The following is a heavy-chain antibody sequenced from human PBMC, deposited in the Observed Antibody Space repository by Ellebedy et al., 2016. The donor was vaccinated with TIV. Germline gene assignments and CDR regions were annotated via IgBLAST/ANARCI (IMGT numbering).Heavy chain of an antibody. CDR1: GFNFSRYA. J-gene: IGHJ4*02. CDR2: ISSSSSII. Sequence: GGSLRLSCAASGFNFSRYAMNWVRQAPGKGLEWVSYISSSSSIIYDADSVEGRFTISRDNAKNSLYLQMNSLRVEDTAVYYCAGGEDSYDNSGYYDAATRFDYWGQGTLVTVSS. V-gene: IGHV3-48*01. CDR3: AGGEDSYDNSGYYDAATRFDY. D-gene: IGHD3-22*01.